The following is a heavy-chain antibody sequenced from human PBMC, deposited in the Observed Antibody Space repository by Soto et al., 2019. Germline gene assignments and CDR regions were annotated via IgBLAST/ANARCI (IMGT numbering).Heavy chain of an antibody. CDR2: IYHTGST. CDR1: GGSISSANW. J-gene: IGHJ4*02. D-gene: IGHD1-26*01. Sequence: QVQLQESAPGLVNPSGSLSLTCAVSGGSISSANWWNLVRQPPGKGLEWIGEIYHTGSTYYNPSLQSRVTISVDKYRNQCSMTLSSVTAADTAIYYCASHLGATRGPFDFWGQGTLVTVSS. CDR3: ASHLGATRGPFDF. V-gene: IGHV4-4*02.